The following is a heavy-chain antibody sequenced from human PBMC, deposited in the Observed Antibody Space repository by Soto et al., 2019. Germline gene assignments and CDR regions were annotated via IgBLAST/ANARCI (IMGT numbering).Heavy chain of an antibody. CDR1: GFTFSTYS. V-gene: IGHV3-48*01. D-gene: IGHD3-22*01. Sequence: EVQLAESGGGLVQPGGSLRLSCAASGFTFSTYSMKWVRQAPGKGLEWVSYISSSSSNTYYADSVMGRFTISRDNAKNSLYLTRNCMSASGTAVFYCARCTYSSDSTGYFQFDYWGQGTRVTVSS. CDR3: ARCTYSSDSTGYFQFDY. CDR2: ISSSSSNT. J-gene: IGHJ4*02.